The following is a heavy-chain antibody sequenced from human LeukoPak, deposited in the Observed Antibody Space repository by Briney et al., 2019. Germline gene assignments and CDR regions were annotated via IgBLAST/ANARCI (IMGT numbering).Heavy chain of an antibody. CDR2: ISASGGST. V-gene: IGHV3-23*01. CDR1: GFTFSSYA. Sequence: PGGSLRLSCAASGFTFSSYAMSWVRQAPGKGLEWVSDISASGGSTYYADSVKGGFTISRDNSRNTLYLQMNSLRAEDTAVYYCARRGYSSGWSVGFWGQGTLVTVSS. CDR3: ARRGYSSGWSVGF. D-gene: IGHD6-19*01. J-gene: IGHJ4*02.